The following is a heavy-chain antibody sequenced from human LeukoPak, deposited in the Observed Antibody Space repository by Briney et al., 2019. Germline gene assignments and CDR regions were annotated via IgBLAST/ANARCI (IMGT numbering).Heavy chain of an antibody. CDR2: IIPIFGTA. Sequence: GSSVKVSCKASGGTFSSYAISWVRQAPGQGLEWMGGIIPIFGTANYAQKFQGRVTITTDESTSTAYMELSSLRSEDTAVYYCARGPAPQYGSGSSWFDPWGQGTLVTVSS. CDR3: ARGPAPQYGSGSSWFDP. D-gene: IGHD3-10*01. V-gene: IGHV1-69*05. CDR1: GGTFSSYA. J-gene: IGHJ5*02.